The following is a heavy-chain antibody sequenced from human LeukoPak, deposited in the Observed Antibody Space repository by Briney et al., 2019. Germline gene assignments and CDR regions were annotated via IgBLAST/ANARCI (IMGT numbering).Heavy chain of an antibody. V-gene: IGHV3-74*01. CDR2: INSDGSST. D-gene: IGHD5-18*01. Sequence: GGSLRLSCAASGFTFSSYWMHWVRHAPGKGLVWVSRINSDGSSTSYADSVKGRFTISRDNAKNTLYQQMNSLRAEDTAVYYCAKRRDTAMLRTDVAYYFGYWGQGTLVTVSS. J-gene: IGHJ4*02. CDR1: GFTFSSYW. CDR3: AKRRDTAMLRTDVAYYFGY.